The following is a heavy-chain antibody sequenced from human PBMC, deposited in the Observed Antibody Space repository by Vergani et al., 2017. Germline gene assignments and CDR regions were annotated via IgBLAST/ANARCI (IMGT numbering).Heavy chain of an antibody. D-gene: IGHD5-18*01. V-gene: IGHV1-18*01. J-gene: IGHJ4*02. CDR1: GYTFTSYG. CDR3: ARDLRQPSGLGYSYGYVDY. CDR2: ISAYNGNT. Sequence: QVQLVQSGAEVKKPGAPVKVSCKASGYTFTSYGISWVRQAPGQGLEWMGWISAYNGNTNYAQKLQGRVTMTTDTSTSTAYLELRSLRSDDTAVYYCARDLRQPSGLGYSYGYVDYWGQGTLVTVSS.